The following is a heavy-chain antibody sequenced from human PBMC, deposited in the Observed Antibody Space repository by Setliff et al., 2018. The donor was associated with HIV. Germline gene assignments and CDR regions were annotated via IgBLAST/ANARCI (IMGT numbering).Heavy chain of an antibody. CDR2: LYYRGTT. V-gene: IGHV4-39*01. D-gene: IGHD4-17*01. J-gene: IGHJ4*02. CDR3: ARSPGDYLFDY. Sequence: PSETLSLTCTVSGGSISSSSYYWGWIRQPPGKGPEWIGSLYYRGTTYYNPSLKSRVTISTGTSNNQFSLTLSSVTAADTAVYYCARSPGDYLFDYWGQGTLVTVSS. CDR1: GGSISSSSYY.